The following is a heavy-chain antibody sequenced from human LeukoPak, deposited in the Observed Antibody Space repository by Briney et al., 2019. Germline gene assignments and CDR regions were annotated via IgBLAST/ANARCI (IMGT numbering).Heavy chain of an antibody. CDR3: ARAITGDTVSTFDP. CDR1: GFTFSSYW. V-gene: IGHV3-74*01. J-gene: IGHJ5*02. CDR2: IDSDGIST. D-gene: IGHD2-2*01. Sequence: QPGGSLRLSCAASGFTFSSYWMHWARQAPGKGLVWVSRIDSDGISTSYADSVKGRFTISRDNAKNTLYLQMNSLRAEDTAVYFCARAITGDTVSTFDPWGQGTLVTVSS.